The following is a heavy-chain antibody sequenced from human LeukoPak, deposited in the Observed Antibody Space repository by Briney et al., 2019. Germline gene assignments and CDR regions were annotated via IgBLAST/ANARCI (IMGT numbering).Heavy chain of an antibody. J-gene: IGHJ4*02. CDR3: ARQGMVRGVIIKTTFDY. D-gene: IGHD3-10*01. V-gene: IGHV3-33*08. CDR1: GFTFSSYW. Sequence: GGSLRLSCVASGFTFSSYWIHWVRQGPGKGLEWVAVIWYDGSNKYYADSVKGRFTISRDNSKNTLYLQMNSLRAEDTAVYYCARQGMVRGVIIKTTFDYWGQGTLVTVSS. CDR2: IWYDGSNK.